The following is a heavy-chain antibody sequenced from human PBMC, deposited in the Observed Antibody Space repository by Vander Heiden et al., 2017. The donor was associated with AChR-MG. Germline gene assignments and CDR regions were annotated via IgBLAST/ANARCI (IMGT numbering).Heavy chain of an antibody. Sequence: QVQLQQWGAGLLKPSETLSLTCAVYGGSFSGYYWSWIRQPPGKGLEWIGEINHSGSTNYNPSLKSRVTISVDTSKNQFSLKLSSVTAADTAVYYCASGQRGYSYAADYWGQGTLVTVSS. CDR2: INHSGST. J-gene: IGHJ4*02. CDR1: GGSFSGYY. D-gene: IGHD5-18*01. CDR3: ASGQRGYSYAADY. V-gene: IGHV4-34*01.